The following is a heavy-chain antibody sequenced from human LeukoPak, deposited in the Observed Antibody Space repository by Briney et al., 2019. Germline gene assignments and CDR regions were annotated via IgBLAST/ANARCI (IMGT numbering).Heavy chain of an antibody. CDR2: ISTYNGNT. V-gene: IGHV1-18*04. J-gene: IGHJ4*02. CDR1: GYSFTSYW. D-gene: IGHD3-3*01. Sequence: GESLKISCKGSGYSFTSYWIGWVRQAPGQGLEWMGWISTYNGNTNYAQKFQGRVTMTTDTSTSTAYMELRSLRSDDTAVYYCARDPTEDFWSGFYSYFDFWGQGTLVTVSS. CDR3: ARDPTEDFWSGFYSYFDF.